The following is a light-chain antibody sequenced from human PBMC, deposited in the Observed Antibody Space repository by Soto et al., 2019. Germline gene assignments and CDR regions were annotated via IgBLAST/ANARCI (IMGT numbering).Light chain of an antibody. V-gene: IGLV3-21*02. Sequence: SYELTQTSSVSVAPGQTARISCGGNNIGGKSVHWYQQKPGQAPVVVVYDDSDRPSGIPERFSGSNSGNTATLTISRVEAGDEADYHCQVWDDNSDHHXFGTGNKVTV. J-gene: IGLJ1*01. CDR1: NIGGKS. CDR2: DDS. CDR3: QVWDDNSDHHX.